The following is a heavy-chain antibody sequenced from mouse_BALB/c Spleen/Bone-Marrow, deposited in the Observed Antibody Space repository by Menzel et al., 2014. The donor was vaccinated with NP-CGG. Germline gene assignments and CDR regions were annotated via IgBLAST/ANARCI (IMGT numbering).Heavy chain of an antibody. Sequence: VQLQQSGAELVKPGASVKVSCTASGFNIKDTYMHWVKQRPEQGLDWIGRIDPANGNTKYDPKFQGKATITADTSSNAAYLQLSSLTSEDTAVYYCAREDYGNSYAMDYWGQGTSVTVSS. V-gene: IGHV14-3*02. D-gene: IGHD2-1*01. J-gene: IGHJ4*01. CDR2: IDPANGNT. CDR3: AREDYGNSYAMDY. CDR1: GFNIKDTY.